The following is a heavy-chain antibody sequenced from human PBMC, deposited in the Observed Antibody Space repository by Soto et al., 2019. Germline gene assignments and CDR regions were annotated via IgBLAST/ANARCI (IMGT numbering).Heavy chain of an antibody. V-gene: IGHV4-39*01. CDR1: GGSISSSSYY. D-gene: IGHD1-26*01. CDR3: AIPDNPNIDPGRDFFDY. CDR2: IYYSGST. Sequence: SETLSLTCTVSGGSISSSSYYWGWIRQPPGKGLEWIGSIYYSGSTYYNPSLKSRVTISVDTSKNQFSLRSEDTAVFYCAIPDNPNIDPGRDFFDYWGQGTLVTVSS. J-gene: IGHJ4*02.